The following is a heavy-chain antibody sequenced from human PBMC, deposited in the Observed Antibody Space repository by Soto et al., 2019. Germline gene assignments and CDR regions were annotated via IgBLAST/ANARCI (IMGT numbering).Heavy chain of an antibody. V-gene: IGHV1-69*01. CDR2: IIPAHDTP. J-gene: IGHJ6*02. Sequence: QVQLVQSGPEVKKPGSSVKVSCKASGGTFRTYAVSWVRRAPGHGLEWLGGIIPAHDTPNYAPRFEGRVTITADESTNTAYMELNSLTSDETAVYYWSRDRRAYNMRNENCFYGMDVWGQGTTVTVSS. CDR1: GGTFRTYA. D-gene: IGHD1-1*01. CDR3: SRDRRAYNMRNENCFYGMDV.